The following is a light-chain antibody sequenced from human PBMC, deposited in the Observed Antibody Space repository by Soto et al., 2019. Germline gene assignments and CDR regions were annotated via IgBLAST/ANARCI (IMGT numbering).Light chain of an antibody. V-gene: IGLV1-47*02. CDR1: SSNIGSNY. CDR2: SNN. Sequence: QSVLTQPPSASGTPGQRVTISCSGSSSNIGSNYVYWYQQLPGTAPKLLIYSNNQRPSGVPDRFSGSKSGTSASLALSGLRSEDDADYYCAAWDDSLSGYVFGTGTKLTV. CDR3: AAWDDSLSGYV. J-gene: IGLJ1*01.